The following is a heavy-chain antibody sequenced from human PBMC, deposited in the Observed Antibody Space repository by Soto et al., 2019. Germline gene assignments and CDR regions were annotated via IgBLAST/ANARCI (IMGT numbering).Heavy chain of an antibody. J-gene: IGHJ3*01. Sequence: RASVKVSCKASGYTFTSYGISWVRQAPGQGLEWMGWISAYNGNTNYAQKLQGRVTMTTDTSTSTAYMELRSLRSDDTAVYYCARDRATVTSNDAFDVWGQGTMVTVSS. V-gene: IGHV1-18*01. D-gene: IGHD4-17*01. CDR2: ISAYNGNT. CDR1: GYTFTSYG. CDR3: ARDRATVTSNDAFDV.